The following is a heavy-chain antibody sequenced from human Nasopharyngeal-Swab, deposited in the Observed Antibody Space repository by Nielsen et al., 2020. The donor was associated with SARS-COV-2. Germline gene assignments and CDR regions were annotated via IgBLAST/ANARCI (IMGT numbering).Heavy chain of an antibody. CDR3: AKKDKLQHLDAFDI. CDR2: IYTSGST. J-gene: IGHJ3*02. Sequence: SETLSLTCTVSGGSISSGSYYWSWIRQPAGKGLEWIGRIYTSGSTNYNPSLKSRVTISVDTSKNQFSLRLSSVTAADTAVYYCAKKDKLQHLDAFDIWGQGTVVTVSS. D-gene: IGHD6-13*01. CDR1: GGSISSGSYY. V-gene: IGHV4-61*02.